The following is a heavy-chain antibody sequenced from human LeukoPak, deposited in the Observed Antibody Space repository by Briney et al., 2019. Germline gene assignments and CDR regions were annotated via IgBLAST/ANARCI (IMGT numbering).Heavy chain of an antibody. V-gene: IGHV4-39*01. Sequence: PSETLSLTCTVSGGSISSSSYYWGWLRQPPGTGLEWIGSIYYSGSTYYNPSLKSRVTISVDTSKNQFSLKLSSVTAADTAVYYCASPGYSSSWYWFKYWGQGTLVTVSS. D-gene: IGHD6-13*01. J-gene: IGHJ4*02. CDR2: IYYSGST. CDR1: GGSISSSSYY. CDR3: ASPGYSSSWYWFKY.